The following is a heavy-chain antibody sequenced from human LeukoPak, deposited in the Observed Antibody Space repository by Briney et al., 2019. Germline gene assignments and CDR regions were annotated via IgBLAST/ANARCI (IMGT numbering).Heavy chain of an antibody. CDR2: ISRSGSTI. CDR1: GFTFSDYY. Sequence: PGGSLRLSCAASGFTFSDYYMSWIRQAPGKGLEWVSYISRSGSTIYYADSVKGRFTISRDNAKNTLYLQMNSLRAEDTAVYYCAKCEWEPNDAFDIWGQGTMVTVSS. V-gene: IGHV3-11*01. CDR3: AKCEWEPNDAFDI. D-gene: IGHD1-26*01. J-gene: IGHJ3*02.